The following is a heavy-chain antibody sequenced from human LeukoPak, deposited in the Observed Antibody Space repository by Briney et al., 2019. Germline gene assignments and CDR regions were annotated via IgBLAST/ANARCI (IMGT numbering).Heavy chain of an antibody. Sequence: ASVKVSCKTSGYSFSYYGISWVRQAPGQGLEWMGRIGRVTSNSGDVTYAPKFQDRVTMTTDTSTTTAYMELRSLRFDDTAVYFCARYNSLFRGVTTSDYWGQGTLVTVSS. J-gene: IGHJ4*02. V-gene: IGHV1-18*01. CDR3: ARYNSLFRGVTTSDY. D-gene: IGHD3-10*01. CDR2: IGRVTSNSGDV. CDR1: GYSFSYYG.